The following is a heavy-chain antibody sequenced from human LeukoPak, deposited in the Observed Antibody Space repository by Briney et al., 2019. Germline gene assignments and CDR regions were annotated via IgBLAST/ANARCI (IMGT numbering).Heavy chain of an antibody. CDR1: GFTFSDSA. V-gene: IGHV3-73*01. CDR3: ARLLSSSWDRAWVFFDY. CDR2: IRSKANSYAT. J-gene: IGHJ4*02. D-gene: IGHD6-13*01. Sequence: PGGSLRLSCAASGFTFSDSAMHWVRQASGKGLEWVGRIRSKANSYATAYAASVKGRFTISRDDSKNTAYLQMNSLKASDTAMYYCARLLSSSWDRAWVFFDYWGQGTLVTVSS.